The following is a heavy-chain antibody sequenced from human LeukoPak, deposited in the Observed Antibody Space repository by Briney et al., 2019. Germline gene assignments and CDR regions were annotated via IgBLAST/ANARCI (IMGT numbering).Heavy chain of an antibody. V-gene: IGHV4-39*07. CDR1: GGSISSSSYY. Sequence: TSETLSLTCTVSGGSISSSSYYWGWIRQPPGKGLEWIGSIYHSGSTYYKPSLQSRVTISVDTSKNQFSLKLSSVTAADTAVYYCARAFYSSSWYHKEDFFDYWGQGTPVTVSS. CDR3: ARAFYSSSWYHKEDFFDY. J-gene: IGHJ4*02. D-gene: IGHD6-13*01. CDR2: IYHSGST.